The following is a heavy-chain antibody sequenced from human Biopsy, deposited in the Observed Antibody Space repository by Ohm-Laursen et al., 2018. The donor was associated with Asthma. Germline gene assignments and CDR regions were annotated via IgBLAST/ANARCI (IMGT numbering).Heavy chain of an antibody. CDR2: ISSDVRE. D-gene: IGHD2-21*01. Sequence: RSLRLSCAAPGFTFRNFGMHWVRQAPGKGLEWVALISSDVREWYADSVEGRFTISRDNSKNTLDLQMNSLRGDDTAVYNCVRWRSGYPDHYSDFWGLGTLVTVSS. J-gene: IGHJ4*02. CDR1: GFTFRNFG. CDR3: VRWRSGYPDHYSDF. V-gene: IGHV3-30*03.